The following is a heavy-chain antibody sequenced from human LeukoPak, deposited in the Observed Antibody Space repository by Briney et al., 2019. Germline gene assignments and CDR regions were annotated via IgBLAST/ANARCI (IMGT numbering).Heavy chain of an antibody. CDR1: GFTFSSYS. Sequence: GGSLRLSCAASGFTFSSYSMNWVRQAPGKGLEWVSSISSSSSYIYYADSVKGRFTISRDNAKNSLYLQMNSLRAEDTAVYYCAREGPYNYYDSSGYYHGPFDYWGQGTLVTVSS. CDR3: AREGPYNYYDSSGYYHGPFDY. V-gene: IGHV3-21*01. D-gene: IGHD3-22*01. CDR2: ISSSSSYI. J-gene: IGHJ4*02.